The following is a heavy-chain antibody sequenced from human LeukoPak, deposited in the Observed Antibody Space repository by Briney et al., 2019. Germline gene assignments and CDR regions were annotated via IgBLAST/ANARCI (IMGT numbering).Heavy chain of an antibody. CDR3: ARSYCSSTSCYRRNWFDP. Sequence: GESLKISCKGSGYSFTSYWIGWVRQMPGKGLEWMGIIYPGDSDTRYSPSFQGQVTISADKSISTAYLQWSSLKASDTAMYYCARSYCSSTSCYRRNWFDPWGQGTLVTVSS. CDR1: GYSFTSYW. J-gene: IGHJ5*02. CDR2: IYPGDSDT. D-gene: IGHD2-2*01. V-gene: IGHV5-51*01.